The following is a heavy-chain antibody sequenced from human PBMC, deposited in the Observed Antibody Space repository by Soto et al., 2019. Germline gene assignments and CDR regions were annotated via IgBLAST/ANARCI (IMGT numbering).Heavy chain of an antibody. V-gene: IGHV4-31*03. J-gene: IGHJ3*02. CDR1: GGSIISGGYC. CDR3: ARDGPGTTYAFDI. CDR2: IYYSGST. Sequence: SETLSLTCTVSGGSIISGGYCWGWIRQHPGKGLEWIGYIYYSGSTYYNPSLKSRVTISVDTSKNQFSLKLSSVTAADTAVYYCARDGPGTTYAFDIWGQGTMVTVSS. D-gene: IGHD1-7*01.